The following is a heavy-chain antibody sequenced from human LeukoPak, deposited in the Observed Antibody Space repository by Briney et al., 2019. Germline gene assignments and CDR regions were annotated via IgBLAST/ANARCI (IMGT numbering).Heavy chain of an antibody. V-gene: IGHV3-23*01. J-gene: IGHJ4*02. Sequence: GGSLRLSCAASGFTSSSYAMNWVRQASGKGLEWVSGITDSGRKTYYADSVKGRFSISRDNSKNTVYLQMSDPRAEDTAVYYCAKITKATTPNYWGQGTLVTVSS. CDR1: GFTSSSYA. CDR3: AKITKATTPNY. CDR2: ITDSGRKT. D-gene: IGHD3-10*01.